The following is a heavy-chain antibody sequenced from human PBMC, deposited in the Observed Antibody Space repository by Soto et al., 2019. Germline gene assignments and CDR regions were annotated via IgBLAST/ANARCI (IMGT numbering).Heavy chain of an antibody. V-gene: IGHV4-61*01. D-gene: IGHD3-16*01. Sequence: PSETLSLTGPPYKTTASIGPSYSTCILKPPGKGLECIGYIYYSGNTNYNPSLKSRVIISVDTSKNLFSLKLTSVTAADTAVYYCARIPVDTSMIYWLDPWGQGTLVTVSS. CDR1: KTTASIGPSY. CDR2: IYYSGNT. J-gene: IGHJ5*02. CDR3: ARIPVDTSMIYWLDP.